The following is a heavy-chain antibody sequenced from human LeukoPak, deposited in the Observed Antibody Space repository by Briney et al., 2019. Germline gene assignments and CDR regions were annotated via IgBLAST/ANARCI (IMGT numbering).Heavy chain of an antibody. CDR2: IYYSGST. V-gene: IGHV4-30-4*01. Sequence: SQTLSLTCTVSGGSISSGDYYWSWIRQPPGKGLEWIGYIYYSGSTYYNPSLKSRVTISVDTSKNQFSLKLSSVTAADTAVYYCARERGITMVRGATYWGQGTLVTVSS. J-gene: IGHJ4*02. CDR3: ARERGITMVRGATY. CDR1: GGSISSGDYY. D-gene: IGHD3-10*01.